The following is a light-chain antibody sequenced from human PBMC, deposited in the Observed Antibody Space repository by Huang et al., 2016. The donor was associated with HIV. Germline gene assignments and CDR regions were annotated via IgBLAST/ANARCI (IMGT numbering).Light chain of an antibody. V-gene: IGKV1-9*01. CDR1: QGISSY. CDR3: QQLNSYPPT. Sequence: IQLTQSPSSLSASVGDRVTITCRASQGISSYLAWYQQKPGKAPKHLIYAASTLQSGVPSRFSGSGSGTDFTLTINSLQPEDFATYHCQQLNSYPPTFGQGTKVEIK. J-gene: IGKJ1*01. CDR2: AAS.